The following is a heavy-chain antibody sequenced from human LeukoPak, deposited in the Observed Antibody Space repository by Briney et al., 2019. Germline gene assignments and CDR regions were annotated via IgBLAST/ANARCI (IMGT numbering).Heavy chain of an antibody. CDR1: GFTFSSYS. J-gene: IGHJ4*02. Sequence: GGSLRLSCAASGFTFSSYSMNWVRQAPGKGLEWVSSISSSSSYIYYADSVKGRFTISRDNAKNSLYLQMNSLRAEDTAVYYCASGFYCSSTSCYRFDYWGQGTLVTLSS. CDR3: ASGFYCSSTSCYRFDY. CDR2: ISSSSSYI. V-gene: IGHV3-21*01. D-gene: IGHD2-2*02.